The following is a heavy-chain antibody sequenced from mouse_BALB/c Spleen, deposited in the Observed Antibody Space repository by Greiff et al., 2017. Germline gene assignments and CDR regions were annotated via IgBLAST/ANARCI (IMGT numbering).Heavy chain of an antibody. CDR1: GFSLTSYG. J-gene: IGHJ2*01. V-gene: IGHV2-9*02. CDR2: IWAGGST. Sequence: VQGVESGPGLVAPSQSLSITCTVSGFSLTSYGVHWVRQPPGKGLEWLGVIWAGGSTNYNSALMSRLSISKDNSKSQVFLKMNSLRTDDTAMYYCARVKGYYFDYWGQGTTLTVSS. CDR3: ARVKGYYFDY.